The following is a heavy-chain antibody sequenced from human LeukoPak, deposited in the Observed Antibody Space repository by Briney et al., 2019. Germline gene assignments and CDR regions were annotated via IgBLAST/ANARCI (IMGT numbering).Heavy chain of an antibody. CDR3: ARDHAGGSGYRYYFDY. J-gene: IGHJ4*02. V-gene: IGHV3-11*06. D-gene: IGHD3-22*01. CDR1: GFTFRDYY. CDR2: ISGSSDYS. Sequence: GGSLRLSCAASGFTFRDYYMSWIRQAPGKGLEWLSYISGSSDYSNSADSVRGRFAISRDNAKNSLYLQMNSLRAEDTAVYYCARDHAGGSGYRYYFDYWGQGTLVTVSS.